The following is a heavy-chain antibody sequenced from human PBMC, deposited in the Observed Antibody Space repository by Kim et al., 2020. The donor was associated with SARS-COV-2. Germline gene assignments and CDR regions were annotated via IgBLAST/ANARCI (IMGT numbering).Heavy chain of an antibody. J-gene: IGHJ4*02. Sequence: SETLSLTCTVSGGSISSSSYYWGWIRQPPGKGLEWIGSIYYSGSTYYNPSLKSRVTISVDTSKNQFSLKLSSVTAADTAVYYCARRRGGYYSDPFDYWGQGTLVTVSS. CDR2: IYYSGST. D-gene: IGHD3-22*01. V-gene: IGHV4-39*01. CDR1: GGSISSSSYY. CDR3: ARRRGGYYSDPFDY.